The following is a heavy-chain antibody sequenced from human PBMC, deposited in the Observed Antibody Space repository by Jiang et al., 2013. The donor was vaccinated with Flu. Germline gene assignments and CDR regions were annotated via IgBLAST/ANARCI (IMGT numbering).Heavy chain of an antibody. D-gene: IGHD3-10*01. CDR1: GGSISSSSYY. V-gene: IGHV4-39*07. J-gene: IGHJ5*02. Sequence: ETLSLTCTVSGGSISSSSYYWGWIRQPPGKGLEWIGSIYYSGSTYYNPSLKSRVTISVDTSKNQFSLKLSSVTAADTAVYYCARQHGIWFGELSWFDPWGQGILVIVSS. CDR3: ARQHGIWFGELSWFDP. CDR2: IYYSGST.